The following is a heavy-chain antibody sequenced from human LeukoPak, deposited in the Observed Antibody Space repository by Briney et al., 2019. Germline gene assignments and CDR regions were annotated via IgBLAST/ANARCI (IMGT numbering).Heavy chain of an antibody. Sequence: ASVKVSCKSSGYTFTGSYMHWVRQAPGQGLEWMGWINPDSGATTYAQQFQGRVTMTRDTSISTTYMELSSLRSDDTAVYYCARDRRELRYFDWFLDYWGQGTLVTASS. V-gene: IGHV1-2*02. CDR1: GYTFTGSY. J-gene: IGHJ4*02. CDR3: ARDRRELRYFDWFLDY. D-gene: IGHD3-9*01. CDR2: INPDSGAT.